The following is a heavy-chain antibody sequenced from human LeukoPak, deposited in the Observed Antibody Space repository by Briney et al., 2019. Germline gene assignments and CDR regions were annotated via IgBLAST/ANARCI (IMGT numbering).Heavy chain of an antibody. CDR1: GGSISSYY. D-gene: IGHD5-18*01. J-gene: IGHJ6*03. CDR2: IYYSGST. CDR3: ARERGRSYGSVPYYYYYMDV. V-gene: IGHV4-59*01. Sequence: SETLSLTCTVSGGSISSYYWSWIRQPPGKGLEWIGYIYYSGSTNYNPSLKSRVTISVDTSENQFSLKLSSVTAADTAEYYCARERGRSYGSVPYYYYYMDVWGKGTTVTVSS.